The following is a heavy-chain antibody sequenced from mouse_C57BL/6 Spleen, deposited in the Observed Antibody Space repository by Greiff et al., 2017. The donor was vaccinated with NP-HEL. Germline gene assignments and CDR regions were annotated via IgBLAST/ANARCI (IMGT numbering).Heavy chain of an antibody. Sequence: QVQLQQPGAELVKPGASVKLSCKASGYTFTSYWMQWVKQRPGQGLEWIGEIDPSDSYTNYNQKFKGKATLTVDTSSSTAYMQLSSLTSEDSAVYYCARVEAGPYYYAMDYWGQGTSVTVSS. CDR1: GYTFTSYW. D-gene: IGHD3-2*02. V-gene: IGHV1-50*01. CDR3: ARVEAGPYYYAMDY. CDR2: IDPSDSYT. J-gene: IGHJ4*01.